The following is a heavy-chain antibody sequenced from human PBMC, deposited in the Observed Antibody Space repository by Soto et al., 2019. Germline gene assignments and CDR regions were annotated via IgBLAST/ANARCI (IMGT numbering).Heavy chain of an antibody. J-gene: IGHJ4*02. CDR1: GLTFSNFG. CDR2: IGGSSGTT. V-gene: IGHV3-23*01. D-gene: IGHD1-7*01. Sequence: PGGSLRLSCEVSGLTFSNFGMSWVRQAAGEGLEWAGAIGGSSGTTFYADSVKGRFSISKDFAKNMLYLQMNSVRVADTAVYYCVKLKGSNWNYVFEYWGKGVKVTGSS. CDR3: VKLKGSNWNYVFEY.